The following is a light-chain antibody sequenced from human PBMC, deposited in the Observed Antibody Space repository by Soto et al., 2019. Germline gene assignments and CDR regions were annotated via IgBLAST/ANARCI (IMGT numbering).Light chain of an antibody. CDR2: EVS. CDR1: SSDVGGYNY. V-gene: IGLV2-14*01. CDR3: SSYTSSSTPYV. J-gene: IGLJ1*01. Sequence: QSALTQPASVSGSPGQSSTISCTGTSSDVGGYNYVSWYQQHPGKAPKLMIYEVSNRPSGVSNRFSGSKSVNTASLTISGLQAEDEADYCCSSYTSSSTPYVFGTGTKLTVL.